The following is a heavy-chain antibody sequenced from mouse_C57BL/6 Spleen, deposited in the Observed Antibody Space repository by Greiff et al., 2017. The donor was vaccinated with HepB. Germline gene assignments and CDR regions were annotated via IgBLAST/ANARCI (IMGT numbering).Heavy chain of an antibody. Sequence: VHLQPSGPELVKPGASVKISCKASGYAFSSSWMNWVKQRPGKGLEWIGRIYPGDGDTNYNGKFKGKATLTADKSSSTAYMQLSSLTSEDSAVYFCARPDYDGYWGQGTTLTVSS. J-gene: IGHJ2*01. CDR3: ARPDYDGY. CDR1: GYAFSSSW. V-gene: IGHV1-82*01. D-gene: IGHD2-4*01. CDR2: IYPGDGDT.